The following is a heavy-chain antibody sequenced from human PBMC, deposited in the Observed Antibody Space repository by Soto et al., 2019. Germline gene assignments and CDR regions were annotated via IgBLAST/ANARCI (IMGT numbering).Heavy chain of an antibody. D-gene: IGHD2-15*01. J-gene: IGHJ4*02. Sequence: QVQLQESGPGLVKPSQTLSLTCTVSGGSISSGGYYWSWIRQHPGKGLEWIGYIYYSGSTYYNPSLKSRVNISVDTSKNQFSLKLSSVTAADTAVYYCASRYCSGGSCYPMIDYWGQGTLVTVSS. CDR1: GGSISSGGYY. V-gene: IGHV4-31*03. CDR3: ASRYCSGGSCYPMIDY. CDR2: IYYSGST.